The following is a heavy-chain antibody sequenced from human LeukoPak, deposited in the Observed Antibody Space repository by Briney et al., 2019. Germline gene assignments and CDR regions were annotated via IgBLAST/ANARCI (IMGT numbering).Heavy chain of an antibody. Sequence: PSETLSLTCTVSGGSISSSSYYWGWIRQPRGKGLEWIGSIYYSGSTYYNPSLKSRVTISVDTSKNQFSLKLSSVTAADTAVYYCARGLYDYVWGSYRPPFDYWGQGTLVTVSS. CDR2: IYYSGST. J-gene: IGHJ4*02. D-gene: IGHD3-16*02. CDR1: GGSISSSSYY. CDR3: ARGLYDYVWGSYRPPFDY. V-gene: IGHV4-39*01.